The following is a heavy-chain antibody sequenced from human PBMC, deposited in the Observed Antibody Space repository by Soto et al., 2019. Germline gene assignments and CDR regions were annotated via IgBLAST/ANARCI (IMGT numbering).Heavy chain of an antibody. CDR1: GYTFTNFG. CDR3: ARGVTPIAY. J-gene: IGHJ4*02. V-gene: IGHV1-18*01. Sequence: QVQLVQSGAEVKKPGASVKVSCKASGYTFTNFGISWVRQAPGQGLEWMGWISAYNGNTNYAQNFQGRVTMTTDPSTSIAYMELRSLRSDYTAVYYCARGVTPIAYWGQGTLGTVAS. CDR2: ISAYNGNT. D-gene: IGHD2-21*02.